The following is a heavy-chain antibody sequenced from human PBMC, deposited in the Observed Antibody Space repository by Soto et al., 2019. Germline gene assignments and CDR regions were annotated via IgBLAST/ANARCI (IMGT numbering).Heavy chain of an antibody. Sequence: GGSLRLSCAAAGFTFSSYAMSWVRQAPGKGLEWVSAISGGGGATFYADSVKGRFTISRDNSKNTLFLQMNSLRAEDTAVYYCAAHLLGSIGWYFDYWGQGTLVTVSS. CDR2: ISGGGGAT. CDR3: AAHLLGSIGWYFDY. CDR1: GFTFSSYA. V-gene: IGHV3-23*01. J-gene: IGHJ4*02. D-gene: IGHD6-19*01.